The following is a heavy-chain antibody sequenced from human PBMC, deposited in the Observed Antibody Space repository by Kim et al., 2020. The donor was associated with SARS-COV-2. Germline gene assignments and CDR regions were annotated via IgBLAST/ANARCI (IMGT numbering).Heavy chain of an antibody. Sequence: GGSLRLSCAASGFTFSSYAMSWVRQAPGKGLEWVSAISGSGGSTYYADSVKGRFTISRDNSKNTLYLQMNSLRAEDTAVYYCAKDLRLLWFGVNPFDAFDIWGQGTMVTVSS. J-gene: IGHJ3*02. D-gene: IGHD3-10*01. CDR1: GFTFSSYA. V-gene: IGHV3-23*01. CDR2: ISGSGGST. CDR3: AKDLRLLWFGVNPFDAFDI.